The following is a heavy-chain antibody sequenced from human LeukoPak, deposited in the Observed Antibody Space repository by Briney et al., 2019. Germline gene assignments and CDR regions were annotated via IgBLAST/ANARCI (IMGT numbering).Heavy chain of an antibody. V-gene: IGHV3-30-3*02. D-gene: IGHD2-8*01. CDR2: ISYDGSSK. CDR1: GSTFSNSA. Sequence: PGGSLRLSCAASGSTFSNSAMHWVRQAPGKGLEWLTFISYDGSSKYYADAAKGRFTISRDNSKNTLYLEMSRLGLQDTAVYYCAEERDRDGYFRYWGQGTLVTVSS. CDR3: AEERDRDGYFRY. J-gene: IGHJ4*02.